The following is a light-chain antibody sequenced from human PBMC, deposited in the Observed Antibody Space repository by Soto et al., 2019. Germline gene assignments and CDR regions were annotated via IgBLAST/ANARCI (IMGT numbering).Light chain of an antibody. CDR1: QTISGW. CDR3: QHYNSYSEA. V-gene: IGKV1-5*03. Sequence: DIQMTQSPSTLSASVGDRVTITCRASQTISGWLSWYQQQPGKAPKLLIYKASTLKSGVPSRFSGSGSGTEFTLTISSLQPDDFATYYCQHYNSYSEAFGQGTKVDIK. CDR2: KAS. J-gene: IGKJ1*01.